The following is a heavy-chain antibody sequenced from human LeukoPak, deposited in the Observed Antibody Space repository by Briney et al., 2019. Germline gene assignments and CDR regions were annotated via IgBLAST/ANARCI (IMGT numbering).Heavy chain of an antibody. D-gene: IGHD6-13*01. V-gene: IGHV3-21*01. CDR1: GFTFTTYS. Sequence: GGSLRPSCAASGFTFTTYSMNWVRQAPGKGLEWVSSISRSSSYIYYADSVKGRFTISRDNAKNSLYLQMNSLRAEDTAMYYCARAAAAAGTNYYYYGMDVWGQGTTVTVSS. CDR2: ISRSSSYI. CDR3: ARAAAAAGTNYYYYGMDV. J-gene: IGHJ6*02.